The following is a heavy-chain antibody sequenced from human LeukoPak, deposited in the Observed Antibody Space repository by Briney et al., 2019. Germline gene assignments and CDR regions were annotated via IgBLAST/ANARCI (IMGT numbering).Heavy chain of an antibody. V-gene: IGHV3-23*01. J-gene: IGHJ4*02. D-gene: IGHD6-13*01. CDR3: AKGGRIGAPGSEDQ. CDR2: ISGSGGRT. Sequence: GGSLRLSCAASGFTFSSYAMSWVRQAPGKGLEWVSAISGSGGRTYYADSVKGRFTISRDNSKDTLYLQMNSLRAEDTAEYHGAKGGRIGAPGSEDQWGQGTLVTVSS. CDR1: GFTFSSYA.